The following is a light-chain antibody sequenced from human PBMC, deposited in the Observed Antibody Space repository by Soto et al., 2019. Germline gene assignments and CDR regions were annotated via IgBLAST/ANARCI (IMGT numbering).Light chain of an antibody. J-gene: IGKJ5*01. V-gene: IGKV1-33*01. CDR1: QDISNF. CDR3: QQYDSLPSIT. Sequence: DIQMTQSPSSLSASVGDRVTITCQASQDISNFLNWYQQKPGKAPKLLIYDASNLETGVPSRFSGSRSGTDFTFTVSSLQPEDIATYYCQQYDSLPSITFGQGTRLEIK. CDR2: DAS.